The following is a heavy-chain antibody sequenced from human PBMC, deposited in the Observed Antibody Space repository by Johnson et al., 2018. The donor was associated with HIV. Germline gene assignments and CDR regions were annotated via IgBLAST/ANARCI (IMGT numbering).Heavy chain of an antibody. CDR3: ARDRDRLNWNYGALDI. D-gene: IGHD1-7*01. J-gene: IGHJ3*02. V-gene: IGHV3-11*04. Sequence: QVQLVESGGGLVKPGGSLRLSCAASGFTFSDYYMTWIRQAPGKGLEWVSYINNNASSVYYADSVKGRFTISRDNAKNSLYLQMNSLRAEDTAVYYCARDRDRLNWNYGALDIWGQGTMVTVS. CDR1: GFTFSDYY. CDR2: INNNASSV.